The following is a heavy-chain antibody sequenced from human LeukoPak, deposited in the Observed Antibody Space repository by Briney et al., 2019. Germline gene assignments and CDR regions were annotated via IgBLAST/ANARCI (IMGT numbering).Heavy chain of an antibody. J-gene: IGHJ4*02. Sequence: PGRSLRLSCAASGFTFSSYGMHWVRQAPGKGLEWVAVIWYDGSNKYYADSVEGRFTISRDNSKNTLYLQMNSLRAEDTAVYYCAKMGVVAARPGTFDYWGQGTLVTVSS. V-gene: IGHV3-33*06. D-gene: IGHD6-6*01. CDR2: IWYDGSNK. CDR1: GFTFSSYG. CDR3: AKMGVVAARPGTFDY.